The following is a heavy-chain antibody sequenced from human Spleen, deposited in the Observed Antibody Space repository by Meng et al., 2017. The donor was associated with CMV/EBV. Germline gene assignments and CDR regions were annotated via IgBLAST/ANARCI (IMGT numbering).Heavy chain of an antibody. CDR3: ARSHITIFGVVGPDY. J-gene: IGHJ4*02. V-gene: IGHV1-2*02. D-gene: IGHD3-3*01. CDR2: INPNSGGT. Sequence: ASVKVSCKASGYTFTDYYMHWVRQAPGQGLEWMGWINPNSGGTNYAQKFQGRVTMTRDTSISTAYMELSRLRSDDTAVYYCARSHITIFGVVGPDYWGQGTLVTVSS. CDR1: GYTFTDYY.